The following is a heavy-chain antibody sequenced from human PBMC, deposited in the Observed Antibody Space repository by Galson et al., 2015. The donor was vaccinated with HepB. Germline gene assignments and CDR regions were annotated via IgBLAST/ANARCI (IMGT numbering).Heavy chain of an antibody. Sequence: PALVKPTQTLTLTCTFSGFSLSTSGVGVGWIRQPPGKALEWLALIYWDDDKRYSPSLKSRLTITKDTSKNQVVLTMTNMDPVDTATYYCAHSRGRTVPIWAYNWFDPWGQGTLVTVSS. J-gene: IGHJ5*02. CDR3: AHSRGRTVPIWAYNWFDP. D-gene: IGHD4-17*01. CDR1: GFSLSTSGVG. V-gene: IGHV2-5*02. CDR2: IYWDDDK.